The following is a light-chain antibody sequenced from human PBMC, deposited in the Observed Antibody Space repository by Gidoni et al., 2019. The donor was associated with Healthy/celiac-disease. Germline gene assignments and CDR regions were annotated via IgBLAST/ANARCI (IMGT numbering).Light chain of an antibody. CDR1: KDSSNY. Sequence: DINVTQSPSSLSASVGDRVTITCQSSKDSSNYLKWYQQKPGKAPKLLIYEASNLETGVPSRFSGSGSGTDFTFTISSLQPEDIATYYCQQYDNXXLTFXGXTKVEXK. CDR3: QQYDNXXLT. V-gene: IGKV1-33*01. J-gene: IGKJ4*01. CDR2: EAS.